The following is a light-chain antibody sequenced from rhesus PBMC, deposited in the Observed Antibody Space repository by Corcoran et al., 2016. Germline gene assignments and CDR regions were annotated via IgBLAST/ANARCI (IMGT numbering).Light chain of an antibody. Sequence: DIQMTQSPSSLSASVGDRVTITCRASQGLRDYLNWYQQKPGKAPKRLFYAASSLESGVPSRFSGSGSGTDFTLTISGLQPEDSAAYYCLQAYSTPWTFGQGTKVEIK. CDR1: QGLRDY. V-gene: IGKV1-36*02. CDR2: AAS. J-gene: IGKJ1*01. CDR3: LQAYSTPWT.